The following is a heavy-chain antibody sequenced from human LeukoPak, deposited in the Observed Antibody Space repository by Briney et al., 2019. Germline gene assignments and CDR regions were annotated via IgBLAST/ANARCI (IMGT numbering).Heavy chain of an antibody. D-gene: IGHD3-22*01. CDR1: GGSISNSGYY. CDR3: AKTYYYDPFDF. Sequence: SETLSLTCTVSGGSISNSGYYWGWIRQPPGKGLEWIGNIYYSGSIYYNPSLKSRVTISVDTSKNQFSLKLSSVTAADTAVYYCAKTYYYDPFDFWGQGTLVTVSS. CDR2: IYYSGSI. V-gene: IGHV4-39*01. J-gene: IGHJ4*02.